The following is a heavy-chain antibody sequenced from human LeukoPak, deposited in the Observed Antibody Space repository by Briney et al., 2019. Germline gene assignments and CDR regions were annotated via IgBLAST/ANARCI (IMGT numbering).Heavy chain of an antibody. J-gene: IGHJ4*02. CDR2: IKNDGSER. D-gene: IGHD3-3*01. CDR3: ATDRGWRTSGYYLYYFEY. Sequence: GGSLRLSCAASGFVFRNYFMSWVRQAPGKGLEWVASIKNDGSERYYVDSVRGRYTISRDNTKNSLFLQMSSLRAEDTAVYYCATDRGWRTSGYYLYYFEYWGQGTLVTVSS. CDR1: GFVFRNYF. V-gene: IGHV3-7*01.